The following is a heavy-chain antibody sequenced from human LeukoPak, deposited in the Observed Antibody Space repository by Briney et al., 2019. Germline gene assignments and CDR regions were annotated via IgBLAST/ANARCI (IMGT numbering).Heavy chain of an antibody. J-gene: IGHJ4*02. CDR1: GYTFTGYY. CDR3: ARAGVYGDHRDFDY. CDR2: INPNSGGT. V-gene: IGHV1-2*02. D-gene: IGHD4-17*01. Sequence: ASVKVSCKASGYTFTGYYMHWVRQAPGEGLEWMGWINPNSGGTNYAQKLQGRVTMTTDTSTSTAYMELRSLRSDDTAVYYCARAGVYGDHRDFDYWGQGTLVTVSS.